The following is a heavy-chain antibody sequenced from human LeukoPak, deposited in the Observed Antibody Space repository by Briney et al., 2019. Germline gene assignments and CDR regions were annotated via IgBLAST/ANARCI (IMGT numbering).Heavy chain of an antibody. V-gene: IGHV4-38-2*02. CDR1: GYSISSGYY. D-gene: IGHD2-15*01. Sequence: SETLSLTCTVSGYSISSGYYWGWIRPPPGKGLEWIGSIYHSGSTYYNPSLKSRVTISGDTSKNQFSLKLSSVTAADTAVYYCARGIVFYGFDYWGEGTLVTVSS. J-gene: IGHJ4*02. CDR2: IYHSGST. CDR3: ARGIVFYGFDY.